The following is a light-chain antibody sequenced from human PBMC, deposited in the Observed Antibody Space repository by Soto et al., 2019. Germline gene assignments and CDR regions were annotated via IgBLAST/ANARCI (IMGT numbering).Light chain of an antibody. CDR1: SSDVGGYNY. CDR2: DVH. J-gene: IGLJ2*01. V-gene: IGLV2-14*01. CDR3: NSYTTSSVI. Sequence: QSALTQPASVSGFPGQSITISCTGISSDVGGYNYVSWYQQQPGKAPKLMIYDVHNRPSGVSNRFSASKSGNTASLTISRLQAEDEADYYCNSYTTSSVIFGGGTKVTVL.